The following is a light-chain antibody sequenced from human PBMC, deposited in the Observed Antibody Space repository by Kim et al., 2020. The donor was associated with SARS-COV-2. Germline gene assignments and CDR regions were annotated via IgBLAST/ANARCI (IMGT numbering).Light chain of an antibody. CDR3: CSYAGSYSVWV. Sequence: QSVTISCTETSSDVGAYNYVSWYQQHPGKAPKLMIYDVSKRPSGVIDRFSGSKSGNTASLTISGLQSEDEADYYCCSYAGSYSVWVFGGGTQLTVL. V-gene: IGLV2-11*01. CDR1: SSDVGAYNY. J-gene: IGLJ3*02. CDR2: DVS.